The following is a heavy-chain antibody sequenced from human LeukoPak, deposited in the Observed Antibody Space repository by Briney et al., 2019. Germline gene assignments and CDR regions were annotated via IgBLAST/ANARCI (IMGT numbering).Heavy chain of an antibody. V-gene: IGHV3-30-3*01. CDR2: ISYDGSNK. D-gene: IGHD3-3*01. J-gene: IGHJ4*02. CDR3: ASGEDNDFWSGYFDY. CDR1: GITFTTYT. Sequence: GGSLRLSCAASGITFTTYTMHWVRQAPGKGLEWVALISYDGSNKYYADSVKGRFTISRDNAKNSLYLQMNSLRAEDTAVYYCASGEDNDFWSGYFDYWGQGTLVTVSS.